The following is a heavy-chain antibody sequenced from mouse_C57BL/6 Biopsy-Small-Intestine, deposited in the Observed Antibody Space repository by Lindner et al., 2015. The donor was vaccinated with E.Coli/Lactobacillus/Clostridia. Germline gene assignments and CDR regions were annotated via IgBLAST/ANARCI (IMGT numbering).Heavy chain of an antibody. CDR3: ARDLLWERETIASTGDDWFDP. J-gene: IGHJ3*01. D-gene: IGHD2-1*01. CDR2: INGHNANT. Sequence: SVKVSCKTSGYTFTTYGITWVRQAPGQGLEYLGYINGHNANTHYAQKFQGRVTMTADTSMRTAYMELRSLRFDDTAMYYCARDLLWERETIASTGDDWFDPWGQGTLV. V-gene: IGHV1-4*01. CDR1: GYTFTTYG.